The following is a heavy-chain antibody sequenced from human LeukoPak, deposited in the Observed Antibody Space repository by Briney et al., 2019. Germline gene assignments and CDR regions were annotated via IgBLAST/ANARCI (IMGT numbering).Heavy chain of an antibody. CDR3: AKIVGASNGYFDY. J-gene: IGHJ4*02. CDR2: INPSIGTT. Sequence: ASVKVSCKASGYTFTSYYMHWVRQAPGQGLEWMGIINPSIGTTSYAQKFQGRVTMTRDTSTTTVYMELSSLRSEDTAVYYCAKIVGASNGYFDYWGQGTLVTLSS. V-gene: IGHV1-46*01. D-gene: IGHD1-26*01. CDR1: GYTFTSYY.